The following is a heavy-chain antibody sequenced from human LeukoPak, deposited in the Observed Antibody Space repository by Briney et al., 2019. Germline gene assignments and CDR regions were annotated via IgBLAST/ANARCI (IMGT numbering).Heavy chain of an antibody. CDR3: ARVGGIDYVWGSYRPSAFDI. CDR2: IYYSGST. V-gene: IGHV4-59*01. J-gene: IGHJ3*02. CDR1: GGSISTYY. D-gene: IGHD3-16*02. Sequence: SETLSLTCTVSGGSISTYYWSWIRQPPGKGLEWIGYIYYSGSTNYNPSLKSRVTISVDTSKNQFSLKLSSVTAADTAVYYCARVGGIDYVWGSYRPSAFDIWGQGTVVTVSS.